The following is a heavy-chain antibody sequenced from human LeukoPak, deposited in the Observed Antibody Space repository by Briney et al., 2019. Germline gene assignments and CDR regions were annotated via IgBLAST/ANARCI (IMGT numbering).Heavy chain of an antibody. J-gene: IGHJ6*03. D-gene: IGHD3-22*01. CDR3: AKAEYYYDSSGYSAYYYYYMDV. Sequence: GRSLRLSCAASGFTFSSYGMHWVRQAPGKGLEWVAVISYDGSNKYYADSVKGRFTISRDNSKNTLYLQMNSLRAEDAAVYDCAKAEYYYDSSGYSAYYYYYMDVWGKGTTVTVSS. CDR2: ISYDGSNK. V-gene: IGHV3-30*18. CDR1: GFTFSSYG.